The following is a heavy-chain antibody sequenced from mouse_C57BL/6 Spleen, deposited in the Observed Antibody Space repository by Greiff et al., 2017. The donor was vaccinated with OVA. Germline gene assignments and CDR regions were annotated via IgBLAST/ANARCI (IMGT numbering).Heavy chain of an antibody. Sequence: EVQLVESGAELVKPGASVKLSCTASGFNIKDYYMHWVKQRTEQGLEWIGRIGPEDGETKYAPKFQGKETITAATSSNTAYLQLSSLTSEASAVYYCARGSSSAWFAYWGQGTLVTVSA. CDR1: GFNIKDYY. D-gene: IGHD1-1*01. CDR2: IGPEDGET. CDR3: ARGSSSAWFAY. J-gene: IGHJ3*01. V-gene: IGHV14-2*01.